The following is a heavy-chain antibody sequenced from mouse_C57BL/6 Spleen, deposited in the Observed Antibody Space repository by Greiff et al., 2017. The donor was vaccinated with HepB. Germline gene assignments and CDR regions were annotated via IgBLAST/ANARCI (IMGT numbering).Heavy chain of an antibody. Sequence: ESGPGLVKPSQSLSLTCSVTGYSITSGYYWNWIRQFPGNKLEWMGYISYDGSNNYNPSLKNRISITRDTSKNQFFLKLNSVTTEDTATYYCARRGGYGNCDYWGQGTTLTVSS. CDR2: ISYDGSN. J-gene: IGHJ2*01. CDR1: GYSITSGYY. D-gene: IGHD2-1*01. V-gene: IGHV3-6*01. CDR3: ARRGGYGNCDY.